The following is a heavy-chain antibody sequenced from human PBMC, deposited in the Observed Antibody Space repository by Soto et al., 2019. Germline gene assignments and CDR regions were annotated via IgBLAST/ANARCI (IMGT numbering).Heavy chain of an antibody. CDR3: PKDRHFDWLLPHDY. CDR2: ISGSGGST. J-gene: IGHJ4*02. CDR1: GFTVSSYA. V-gene: IGHV3-23*01. Sequence: PGGSLRLSCAASGFTVSSYAMSWVRQAPGKGLEWVSAISGSGGSTYYADSVKGRFTISRDNSKNTLYLQMNSLRAEDTAVYYCPKDRHFDWLLPHDYWGKGTLVTAPQ. D-gene: IGHD3-9*01.